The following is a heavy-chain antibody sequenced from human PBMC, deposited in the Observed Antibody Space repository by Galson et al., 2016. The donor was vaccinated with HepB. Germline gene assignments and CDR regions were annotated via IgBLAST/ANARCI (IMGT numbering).Heavy chain of an antibody. CDR2: ISFDGRIK. D-gene: IGHD2-2*01. J-gene: IGHJ4*02. CDR3: ARDERYCSSNTCNAHANYYFAS. Sequence: SLRLSCAASGFTFSTYSMHWVRQAPGKGLEWVTVISFDGRIKFYTDSVKGRFTISRDNSINTLYLQMNSPRGEDTAVYYCARDERYCSSNTCNAHANYYFASWSQGTLVTVSS. V-gene: IGHV3-30*04. CDR1: GFTFSTYS.